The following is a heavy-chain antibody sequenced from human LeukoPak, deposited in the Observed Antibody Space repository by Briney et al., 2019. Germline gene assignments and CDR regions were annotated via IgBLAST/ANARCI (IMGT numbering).Heavy chain of an antibody. J-gene: IGHJ4*02. V-gene: IGHV4-4*02. CDR3: ASMVRGVIIAYYFDY. CDR1: GGSISSSNW. Sequence: PSGTLSLTCAVSGGSISSSNWWSWVRQPPGKGLEWIGEIYHSGSTNYNPSLKSRVTISVDTSKNQFSLKLSSVTAADTAVYYCASMVRGVIIAYYFDYWGQGTLVTVSS. CDR2: IYHSGST. D-gene: IGHD3-10*01.